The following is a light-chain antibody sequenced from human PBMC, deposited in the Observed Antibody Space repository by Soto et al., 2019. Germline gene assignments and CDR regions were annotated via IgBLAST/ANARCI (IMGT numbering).Light chain of an antibody. CDR1: QSISSW. Sequence: DIQMTQSPSTLSAAVLDRVAVTCRASQSISSWLAWYQQKPGKAPKLLIYDASSLESGVPSRFSGSGSGTEFTLTISSLQPDDFATYYCQQSVTFGGGTKVDIK. CDR3: QQSVT. CDR2: DAS. V-gene: IGKV1-5*01. J-gene: IGKJ4*01.